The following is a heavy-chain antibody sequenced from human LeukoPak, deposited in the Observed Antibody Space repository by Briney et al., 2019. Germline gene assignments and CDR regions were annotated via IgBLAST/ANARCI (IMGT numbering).Heavy chain of an antibody. D-gene: IGHD1-26*01. CDR1: GYSLTTYY. J-gene: IGHJ4*02. CDR2: INPNSGGT. Sequence: ASVKVSCKASGYSLTTYYMHWVRQAPGQGLEWMGWINPNSGGTNYAQKFQGWVTMTRDTSISTAYMELSRLRSDDTAVYYCARDWGSGSFDFDYWGQGTLVTVSS. CDR3: ARDWGSGSFDFDY. V-gene: IGHV1-2*04.